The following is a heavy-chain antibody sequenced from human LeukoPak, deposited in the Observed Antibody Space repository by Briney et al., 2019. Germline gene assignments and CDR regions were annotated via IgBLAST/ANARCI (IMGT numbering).Heavy chain of an antibody. V-gene: IGHV1-46*01. J-gene: IGHJ4*02. CDR2: INPSGGSA. D-gene: IGHD3-10*01. CDR1: GYTFTTYY. CDR3: ARDGQPGAHYGLKSHGNDY. Sequence: GASVKVSCKASGYTFTTYYMHWVRQAPGQGLEWMGIINPSGGSATYAQNFQGRVTMTRDTSTSTVYMELSSLRSEDTAVYYCARDGQPGAHYGLKSHGNDYRGQGTLVTVSS.